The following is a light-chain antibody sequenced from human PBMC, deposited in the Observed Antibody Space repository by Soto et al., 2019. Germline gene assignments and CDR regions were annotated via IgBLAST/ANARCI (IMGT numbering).Light chain of an antibody. V-gene: IGKV3-15*01. CDR1: QSVYNN. CDR3: QQRSNWPLT. J-gene: IGKJ5*01. CDR2: GAS. Sequence: EIVMTQSPATLSVSPGERATLSCRASQSVYNNLAWYQQKPGQAPRLLIYGASTRATGIPARFSGSGSGTDFTLTISSLEPEDLAVYYCQQRSNWPLTFGQGTRLEIK.